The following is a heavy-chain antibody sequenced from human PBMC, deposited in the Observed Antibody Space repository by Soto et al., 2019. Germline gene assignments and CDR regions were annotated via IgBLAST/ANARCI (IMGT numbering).Heavy chain of an antibody. CDR2: SYSGGST. CDR3: ERSSRDGSGRFEY. CDR1: GCTVSSNY. Sequence: PGGSLTLSCXASGCTVSSNYMIWVRQAPGKGLWGVAVSYSGGSTYYADSVKGRFTISRDNTKNTLYLQMHRLRAEDTAVYYCERSSRDGSGRFEYWGQGTLVTVSS. D-gene: IGHD2-15*01. V-gene: IGHV3-66*01. J-gene: IGHJ4*02.